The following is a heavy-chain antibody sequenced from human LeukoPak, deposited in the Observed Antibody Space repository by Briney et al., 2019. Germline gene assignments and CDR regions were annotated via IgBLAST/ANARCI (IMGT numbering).Heavy chain of an antibody. Sequence: GGSLRLSCAASGFTFSSYDMSWVRQAPGQGLEWMGRIIPILGIANYAQKFQGRVTITADKSTSTAYMELSSLRSEDTAVYYCARTIVGATTSSFDYWGQGTLVTVSS. D-gene: IGHD1-26*01. CDR2: IIPILGIA. J-gene: IGHJ4*02. V-gene: IGHV1-69*04. CDR1: GFTFSSYD. CDR3: ARTIVGATTSSFDY.